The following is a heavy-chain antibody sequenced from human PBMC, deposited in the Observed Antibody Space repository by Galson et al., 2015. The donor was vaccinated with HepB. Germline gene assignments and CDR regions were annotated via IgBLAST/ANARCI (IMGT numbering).Heavy chain of an antibody. D-gene: IGHD3-9*01. CDR3: ARAQYDILTGHYQRGPLDY. Sequence: PALVKPTQTLTLTCTFSGFSLSTGVTVAWIRQFPGQAPEWLALIFWDDEKRFNPSLKTRLTITKDTSKNQVALTMTNMAPVDTGTYYCARAQYDILTGHYQRGPLDYWGQGMLVTVSS. V-gene: IGHV2-5*02. CDR2: IFWDDEK. CDR1: GFSLSTGVT. J-gene: IGHJ4*02.